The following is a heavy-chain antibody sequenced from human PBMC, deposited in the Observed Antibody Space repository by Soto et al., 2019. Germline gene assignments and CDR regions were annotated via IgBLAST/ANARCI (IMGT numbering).Heavy chain of an antibody. J-gene: IGHJ3*02. D-gene: IGHD2-15*01. CDR3: VRDHRWAFDI. V-gene: IGHV3-48*02. CDR1: WCTFIDYA. CDR2: ISVGGGSI. Sequence: PGGSLRLFGIDSWCTFIDYAFNWFGQAPGKGLEWVSYISVGGGSIFYADSVKGRFTISRDDARNSVYLQMNSLRHDDTPVYHSVRDHRWAFDIWGQGTVVTVSS.